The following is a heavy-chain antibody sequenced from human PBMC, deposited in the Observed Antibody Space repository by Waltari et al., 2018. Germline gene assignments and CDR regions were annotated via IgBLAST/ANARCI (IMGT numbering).Heavy chain of an antibody. D-gene: IGHD3-9*01. Sequence: QVQLQQWGAGLLKPSETLSLTCAVYGGSFSGYYWSWIRQPPGKGLEWIGEINHSGSTNYNPSLKSRVTISVDTSKNQFSLKLSSVTAADTAVYYCARALRYFDWLSLYYFDYWGQGTLVTVSS. CDR2: INHSGST. J-gene: IGHJ4*02. V-gene: IGHV4-34*01. CDR3: ARALRYFDWLSLYYFDY. CDR1: GGSFSGYY.